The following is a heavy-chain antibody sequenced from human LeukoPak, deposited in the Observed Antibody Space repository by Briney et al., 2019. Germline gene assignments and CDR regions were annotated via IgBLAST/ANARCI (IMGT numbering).Heavy chain of an antibody. D-gene: IGHD6-19*01. Sequence: GESLKIPCKGSGYSFASYWIGWVRQMPGKGLEWMGIIYPGDSDTRYSPSFQGQVTISVDKSISTAYLQWSSLKASDTAIYYCARPAGKGSSGWGTDWYFDLWGRGTLVTVSS. CDR1: GYSFASYW. CDR3: ARPAGKGSSGWGTDWYFDL. V-gene: IGHV5-51*01. CDR2: IYPGDSDT. J-gene: IGHJ2*01.